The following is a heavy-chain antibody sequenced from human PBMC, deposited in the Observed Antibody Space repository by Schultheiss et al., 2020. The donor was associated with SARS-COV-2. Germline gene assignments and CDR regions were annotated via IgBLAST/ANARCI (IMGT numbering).Heavy chain of an antibody. J-gene: IGHJ6*02. CDR1: GGSISSYY. D-gene: IGHD6-19*01. Sequence: SETLSLTCTVSGGSISSYYWSWIRQPPGKGLEWIGYIYYTGRTNCNPSLKSRVTISVDTSKKRFSLKLSSLTAADTAVYYCARDLRSGWTNYGMDVWGQGTTVTVSS. CDR3: ARDLRSGWTNYGMDV. CDR2: IYYTGRT. V-gene: IGHV4-59*12.